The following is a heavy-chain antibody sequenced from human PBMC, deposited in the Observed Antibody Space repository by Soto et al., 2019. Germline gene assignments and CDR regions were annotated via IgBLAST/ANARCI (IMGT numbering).Heavy chain of an antibody. Sequence: QVHLVQSGAEVKKPGSSVSVSCKASGGTFSSFAITWVRQAPGQGFEWMGEIIPIFDTRNYAQKIQGRLTFTVDESSNTAYRGLRSLRSEDTAVYYCAGAGYNESHGLSLRFSWFDPWGQGTLVTVSS. V-gene: IGHV1-69*01. D-gene: IGHD2-2*02. J-gene: IGHJ5*02. CDR1: GGTFSSFA. CDR3: AGAGYNESHGLSLRFSWFDP. CDR2: IIPIFDTR.